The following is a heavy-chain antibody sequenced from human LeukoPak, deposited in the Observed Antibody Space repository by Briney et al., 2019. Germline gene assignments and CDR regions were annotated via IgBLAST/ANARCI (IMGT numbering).Heavy chain of an antibody. D-gene: IGHD3-9*01. CDR2: ITWNTFRI. CDR3: TRDIDDVLTGDDAFDV. CDR1: GFKFEDYA. Sequence: GGSLRLSCAASGFKFEDYAMHWVRQAPGKGLEWVSSITWNTFRIAYAASVKGRFTISRDNAESSVYLQMNSLRVDDTGLYYCTRDIDDVLTGDDAFDVWGQGTVVTVSS. J-gene: IGHJ3*01. V-gene: IGHV3-9*01.